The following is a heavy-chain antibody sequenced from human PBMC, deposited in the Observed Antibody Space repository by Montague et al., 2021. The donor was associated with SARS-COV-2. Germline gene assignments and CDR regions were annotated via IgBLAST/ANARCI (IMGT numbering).Heavy chain of an antibody. CDR1: GGSVSSGSYY. Sequence: SETLSLTCTVSGGSVSSGSYYWSWIRQPPGKGLEWIGYMYYSGSTKYNPSLKSRVTISVDTSKSQMSLRLNSVTAADTAVYYCAGDRGRFWHFDLWGRGTLVTVSS. D-gene: IGHD5-12*01. V-gene: IGHV4-61*01. J-gene: IGHJ2*01. CDR2: MYYSGST. CDR3: AGDRGRFWHFDL.